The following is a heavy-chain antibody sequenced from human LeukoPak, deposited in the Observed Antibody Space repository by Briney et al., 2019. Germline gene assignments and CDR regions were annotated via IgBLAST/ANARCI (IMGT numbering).Heavy chain of an antibody. CDR2: ISSSGSTI. Sequence: GGSLRLSCAASGFTFSSYEMNWVRQAPGKGLEGVSYISSSGSTIYYADSVKGRFTISRDNAKNSLYLQMNSLRAEDTAVYYCASLAAYNPGCWGQGTLVTVSS. CDR1: GFTFSSYE. CDR3: ASLAAYNPGC. D-gene: IGHD1-1*01. V-gene: IGHV3-48*03. J-gene: IGHJ4*02.